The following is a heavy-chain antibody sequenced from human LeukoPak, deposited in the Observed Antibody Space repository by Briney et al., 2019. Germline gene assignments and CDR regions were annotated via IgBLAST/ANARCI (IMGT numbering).Heavy chain of an antibody. V-gene: IGHV3-30*18. CDR3: AKTYPEWSDWYYYYYMDV. J-gene: IGHJ6*03. CDR1: GFTFSSSW. D-gene: IGHD2-8*01. CDR2: ISYDGSNK. Sequence: SGGSLRLSCAASGFTFSSSWMSWVRQAPGKGLEWVAVISYDGSNKYYADSVKGRFTISRDNSKNTLYLQMNSLRAEDTAVYYCAKTYPEWSDWYYYYYMDVWGKGTTVTVSS.